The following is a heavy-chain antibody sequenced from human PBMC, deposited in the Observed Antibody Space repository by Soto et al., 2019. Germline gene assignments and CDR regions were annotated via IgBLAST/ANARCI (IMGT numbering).Heavy chain of an antibody. Sequence: GGSLRLACAASGFTFSRYGMHWVRQAPGKGLEWVAVIWYDGSNKYYADSVKGRFTISRDNSKNTLYLQMNSLRAEDTAVYYCARGGAVCSSTSCSHWKPYYNGIDFSDKVPTVTGS. CDR2: IWYDGSNK. V-gene: IGHV3-33*01. J-gene: IGHJ6*04. D-gene: IGHD2-2*01. CDR3: ARGGAVCSSTSCSHWKPYYNGIDF. CDR1: GFTFSRYG.